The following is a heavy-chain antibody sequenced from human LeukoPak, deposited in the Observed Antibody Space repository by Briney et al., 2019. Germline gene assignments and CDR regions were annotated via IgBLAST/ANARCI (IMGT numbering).Heavy chain of an antibody. J-gene: IGHJ3*02. CDR2: ISSSSSYI. V-gene: IGHV3-21*01. CDR3: ARESDVLRYFDWSYDPFDI. Sequence: GGSLRLSCAASGFTFSSYSMNWVRQAPGKGMEWVSSISSSSSYIYYADSVKGRFTISRDNAKNSLYLQMNSLRAEDTAVYYCARESDVLRYFDWSYDPFDIWGQGTMVTVSS. D-gene: IGHD3-9*01. CDR1: GFTFSSYS.